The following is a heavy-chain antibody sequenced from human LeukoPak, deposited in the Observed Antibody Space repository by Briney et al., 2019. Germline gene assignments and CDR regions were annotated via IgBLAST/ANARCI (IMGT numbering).Heavy chain of an antibody. V-gene: IGHV4-39*01. CDR2: IYYSGST. Sequence: SQTLSLTCTVSGGSISSSSYYWGWIRQPPGKGLEWIGSIYYSGSTYYYPSLKSRVTISEDTTKNQFSLELSSVPAADAAVYYCARHPIVVVVAANNWFDPWGQGTLVTVSS. J-gene: IGHJ5*02. CDR1: GGSISSSSYY. D-gene: IGHD2-15*01. CDR3: ARHPIVVVVAANNWFDP.